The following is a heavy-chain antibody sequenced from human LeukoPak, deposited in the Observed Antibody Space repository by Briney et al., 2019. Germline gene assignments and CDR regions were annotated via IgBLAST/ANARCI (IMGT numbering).Heavy chain of an antibody. D-gene: IGHD6-13*01. CDR1: GYTFTSYH. Sequence: GASVKVSCKASGYTFTSYHLHWVRQAPGQGLEWMGWINPNSGGANYAQKFQGRVTMTRDTSISTAYMELSRLRSDDTAVYYCARGRLYSSSWSPHDYWGQGTLVTVSS. CDR3: ARGRLYSSSWSPHDY. V-gene: IGHV1-2*02. CDR2: INPNSGGA. J-gene: IGHJ4*02.